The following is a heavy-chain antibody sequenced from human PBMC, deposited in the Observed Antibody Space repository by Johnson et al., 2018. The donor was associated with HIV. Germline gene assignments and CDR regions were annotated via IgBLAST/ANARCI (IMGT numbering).Heavy chain of an antibody. Sequence: VQLVESGGGLVQPGGSLKLSCAASGFTFSGSAMHWVRQASGKGLEWVGRIRSKANSYATAYAASVKGRFTISRDDSKNTAYLQMNSLKTEDTAVYYCTRQSFLAVVGIYDAFDIWGQWTMVTVSS. CDR2: IRSKANSYAT. V-gene: IGHV3-73*01. J-gene: IGHJ3*02. D-gene: IGHD6-19*01. CDR1: GFTFSGSA. CDR3: TRQSFLAVVGIYDAFDI.